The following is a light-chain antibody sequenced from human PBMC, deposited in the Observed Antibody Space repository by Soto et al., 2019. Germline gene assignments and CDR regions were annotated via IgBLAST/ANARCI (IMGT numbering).Light chain of an antibody. CDR1: QSVSSK. CDR2: GAS. CDR3: QQYNSWLWT. J-gene: IGKJ1*01. V-gene: IGKV3-15*01. Sequence: EIVMTQSPATLSVSPGEGATLSCRASQSVSSKLAWYQQTPGQAPRLLIYGASTRATGIPARFSGSGSGTEFTLIISSLQSEDSAVYYCQQYNSWLWTFGQGTKVEIK.